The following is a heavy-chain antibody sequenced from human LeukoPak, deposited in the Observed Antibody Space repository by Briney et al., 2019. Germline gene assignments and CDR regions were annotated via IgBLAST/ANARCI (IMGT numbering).Heavy chain of an antibody. CDR2: ISSSGSSI. Sequence: SGGSLRLSCAVSGLTFSDYYMSWIRQAPGKGLEWVSYISSSGSSIFYADSVKGRFTISRDNAKNSLYLQMNSLRAEDTAVYYCARDGGYCSSTTCYLGVWGQGTMVTVSS. CDR3: ARDGGYCSSTTCYLGV. CDR1: GLTFSDYY. J-gene: IGHJ3*01. V-gene: IGHV3-11*04. D-gene: IGHD2-2*01.